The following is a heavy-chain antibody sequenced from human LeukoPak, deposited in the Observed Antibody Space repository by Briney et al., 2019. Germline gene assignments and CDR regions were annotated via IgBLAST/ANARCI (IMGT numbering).Heavy chain of an antibody. CDR2: VSGRGERT. CDR3: ANQPGLYDSGWSWTYHFFGVDV. V-gene: IGHV3-23*01. D-gene: IGHD6-19*01. J-gene: IGHJ6*02. CDR1: GFSFNSYA. Sequence: GGSLRLSCAASGFSFNSYAMSWVRQAPGKGLEWVSAVSGRGERTYYADFVQGRFSISRDNSKDTVYLQMHSLRAGDTAIYYCANQPGLYDSGWSWTYHFFGVDVWGQGTTVTVSS.